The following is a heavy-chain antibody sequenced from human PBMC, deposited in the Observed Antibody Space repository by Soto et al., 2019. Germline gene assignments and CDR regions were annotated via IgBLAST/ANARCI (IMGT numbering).Heavy chain of an antibody. V-gene: IGHV3-30*18. CDR3: AKDRGRIAVAGTAFDY. D-gene: IGHD6-19*01. CDR2: ISYDGSNK. CDR1: GFTFSSYG. J-gene: IGHJ4*02. Sequence: GGSRRLSCAASGFTFSSYGMHWVRQAPGKGLEWVAVISYDGSNKYYADSVKGRFTISRDNSKNTLYLQMNSLRAEDTAVYYCAKDRGRIAVAGTAFDYWGQGTLVTVSS.